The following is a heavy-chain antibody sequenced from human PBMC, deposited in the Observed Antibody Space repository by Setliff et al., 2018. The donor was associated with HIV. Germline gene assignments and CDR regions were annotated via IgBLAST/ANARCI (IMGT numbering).Heavy chain of an antibody. J-gene: IGHJ2*01. CDR1: GGSLSGYY. CDR2: INQSGNT. CDR3: AREGGQGYSGSGSFYHRNFDL. D-gene: IGHD3-10*01. Sequence: SETLSLTCAVYGGSLSGYYWSWVRQSPGRGLEWIGEINQSGNTNFNPSLKSRLIISVDTSKNQLSLKLTSVTAADTALYYCAREGGQGYSGSGSFYHRNFDLWGRGTLVTVSS. V-gene: IGHV4-34*01.